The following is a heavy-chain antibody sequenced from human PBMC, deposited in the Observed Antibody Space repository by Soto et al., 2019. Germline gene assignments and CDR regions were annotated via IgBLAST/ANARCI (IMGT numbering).Heavy chain of an antibody. J-gene: IGHJ4*02. Sequence: QVPLVQSGAEVKKPGASVKVSCKASGYTFTSYGISWVRQAPGQGLEWMGWISAYNGNTNYAQKLQGRVTMTTDTATSTAYMELRSLRSADTAVYYCARDEQSADSSSWYGHWGQGTLVTVSS. D-gene: IGHD6-13*01. CDR1: GYTFTSYG. V-gene: IGHV1-18*04. CDR2: ISAYNGNT. CDR3: ARDEQSADSSSWYGH.